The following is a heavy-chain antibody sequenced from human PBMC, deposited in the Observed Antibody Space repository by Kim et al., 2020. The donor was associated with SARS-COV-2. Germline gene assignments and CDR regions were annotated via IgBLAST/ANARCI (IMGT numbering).Heavy chain of an antibody. D-gene: IGHD1-26*01. Sequence: SETLSLTCTVSGGSISSGGYYWSWIRQHPGKGLEWIGYIYYSGSTYYNPSLKSRVTISVDTSKNQFSLKLSSVTAADTAVYYCARREKGAPPQHWGQGTLVTVSS. V-gene: IGHV4-31*03. CDR2: IYYSGST. J-gene: IGHJ1*01. CDR1: GGSISSGGYY. CDR3: ARREKGAPPQH.